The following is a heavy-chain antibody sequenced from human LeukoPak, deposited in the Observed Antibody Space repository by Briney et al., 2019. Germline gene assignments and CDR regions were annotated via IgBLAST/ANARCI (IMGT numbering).Heavy chain of an antibody. J-gene: IGHJ6*03. CDR1: GGTFSSYA. CDR2: IIPIFGTA. D-gene: IGHD6-6*01. V-gene: IGHV1-69*05. CDR3: ARGIRAARRYYYYYMDV. Sequence: SVKVSCKASGGTFSSYAISWVRQAPGQGLEWMGGIIPIFGTANYAQKFQGRVTITTDESTSTAYMELSSLRSEDTAVYYCARGIRAARRYYYYYMDVWGKGTTVTVSS.